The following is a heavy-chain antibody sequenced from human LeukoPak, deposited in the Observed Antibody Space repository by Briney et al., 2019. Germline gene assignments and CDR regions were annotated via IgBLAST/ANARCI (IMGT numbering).Heavy chain of an antibody. D-gene: IGHD6-19*01. CDR1: GFTFDDYA. Sequence: PGGSLRLSCAASGFTFDDYAMHWVRQAPGKGLEWVSGISWNSGSIGYADSVKGRFTISRDNAKNSLYLQMNSLRAEDTALYYCAKPRGSSGWFDYWGQGTLVTVPS. J-gene: IGHJ4*02. V-gene: IGHV3-9*01. CDR3: AKPRGSSGWFDY. CDR2: ISWNSGSI.